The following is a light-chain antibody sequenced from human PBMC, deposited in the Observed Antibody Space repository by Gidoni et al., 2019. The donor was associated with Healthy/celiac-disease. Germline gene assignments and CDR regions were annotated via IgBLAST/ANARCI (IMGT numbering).Light chain of an antibody. CDR1: QSVSSSY. V-gene: IGKV3-20*01. J-gene: IGKJ1*01. CDR2: GAS. CDR3: QQYGSSPTWT. Sequence: EIVLMQSPGTLSLSQGERATLSCRASQSVSSSYLAWYQQKPGQAPRLLMYGASSRATGIPDRFIGSGSGTDFSLTISRLEPEEFAVYYCQQYGSSPTWTFGQGTKVEIK.